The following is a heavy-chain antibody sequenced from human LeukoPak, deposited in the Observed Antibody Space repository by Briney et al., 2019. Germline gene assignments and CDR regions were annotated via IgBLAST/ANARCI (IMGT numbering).Heavy chain of an antibody. Sequence: PGGSLRLSCPASGFTFSSYNMNWVRQAPGKGLEWVSFISRSNNYIYYAYRVRGTFTIPRANAKNSLYLQMNSLRAEDTAVYYCARDNPGSGWTQCFDYWGQGTLVTVSS. CDR3: ARDNPGSGWTQCFDY. CDR1: GFTFSSYN. CDR2: ISRSNNYI. V-gene: IGHV3-21*01. D-gene: IGHD6-19*01. J-gene: IGHJ4*02.